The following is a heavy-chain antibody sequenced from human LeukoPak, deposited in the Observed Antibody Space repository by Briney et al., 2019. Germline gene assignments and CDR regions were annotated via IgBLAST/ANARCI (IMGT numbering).Heavy chain of an antibody. V-gene: IGHV4-34*01. CDR2: INHSGST. D-gene: IGHD3-16*01. Sequence: PSETLSFTCAVYGGSFSGYYWSWIRQPPGKGLEWIGEINHSGSTNYNPSLKSRVTISVDTSKNQFSLKLSSVTAADTAVYYCARGYGGIYYYYMDVWGKGTTVTVSS. CDR3: ARGYGGIYYYYMDV. CDR1: GGSFSGYY. J-gene: IGHJ6*03.